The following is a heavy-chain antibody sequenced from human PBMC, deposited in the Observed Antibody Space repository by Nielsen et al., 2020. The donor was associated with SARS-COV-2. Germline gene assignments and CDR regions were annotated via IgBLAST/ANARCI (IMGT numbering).Heavy chain of an antibody. CDR2: INHSGST. CDR3: ARGRSYVGGTIAAPGTWGHYYYHMDV. CDR1: GASISSDGYY. J-gene: IGHJ6*03. D-gene: IGHD6-13*01. Sequence: SETLSLTCTVSGASISSDGYYWSWIRQPPGKGLEWTGEINHSGSTNYNPSLKSRVTISVDTSKNQFSLKLSSVTAADTAVYYCARGRSYVGGTIAAPGTWGHYYYHMDVWGKGTTVTVSS. V-gene: IGHV4-34*01.